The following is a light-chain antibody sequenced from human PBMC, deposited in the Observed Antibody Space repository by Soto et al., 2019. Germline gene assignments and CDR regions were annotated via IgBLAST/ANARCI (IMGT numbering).Light chain of an antibody. CDR1: SSDVGGYRY. V-gene: IGLV2-14*01. CDR3: SSYTSSSTLGV. Sequence: QSVLTQPASVSGSPGQSITISCTGTSSDVGGYRYVSWYQQHPGKAPKLMIYDVSNRPSGVSNRFSGSKSGNTASLTISGLQAEDEAEYYCSSYTSSSTLGVFGTGTKLTVL. CDR2: DVS. J-gene: IGLJ1*01.